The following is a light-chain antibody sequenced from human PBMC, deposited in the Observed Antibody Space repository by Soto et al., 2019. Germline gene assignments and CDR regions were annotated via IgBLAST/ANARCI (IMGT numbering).Light chain of an antibody. V-gene: IGLV1-40*01. Sequence: QSVLTQPPSVSGAPGQRVTIPCTGSSSNIGSFYDVHWYQQLPGTVPKLLLYGDNNRPSGVPDRFSGSKSGAAASLAITGLEREDEAEYDCQSYEDSRKHVVFGGGTKVTVL. CDR1: SSNIGSFYD. J-gene: IGLJ2*01. CDR2: GDN. CDR3: QSYEDSRKHVV.